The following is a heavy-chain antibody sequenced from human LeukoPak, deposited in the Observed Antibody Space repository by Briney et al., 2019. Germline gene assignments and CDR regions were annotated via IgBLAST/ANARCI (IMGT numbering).Heavy chain of an antibody. CDR2: IYHSGST. D-gene: IGHD2-2*01. CDR1: GYSISSGYY. J-gene: IGHJ4*02. V-gene: IGHV4-38-2*01. Sequence: PPETLSLTCAVSGYSISSGYYWGWIRQPPGKGLEWIESIYHSGSTYYNPSLKSRVTISVDTSKNQFSLKLSSVTAADTAVYYCARQSSTGLSATDYWGQGTLVTVSS. CDR3: ARQSSTGLSATDY.